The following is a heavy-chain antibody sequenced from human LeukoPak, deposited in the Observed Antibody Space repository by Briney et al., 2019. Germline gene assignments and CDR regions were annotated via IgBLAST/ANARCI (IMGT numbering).Heavy chain of an antibody. CDR3: ARGKVRELGWRNVYDY. CDR1: GFTVSSNY. CDR2: IYSGGST. J-gene: IGHJ4*02. V-gene: IGHV3-53*01. Sequence: GGSLRLSCPASGFTVSSNYMSWVRQAPGKGLECVSFIYSGGSTYYADSVKGRFTISRDNSKNTLYLQMNSLRAEDTAVYYCARGKVRELGWRNVYDYWGQGTLVTVSS. D-gene: IGHD1-26*01.